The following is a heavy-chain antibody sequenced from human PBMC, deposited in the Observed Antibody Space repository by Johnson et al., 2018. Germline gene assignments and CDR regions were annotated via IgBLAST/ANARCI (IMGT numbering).Heavy chain of an antibody. CDR3: AKDGQPYDSSGYYFDN. Sequence: QVQLQESGGGVVQPGRSLRLSCAASGFTFSNYGMHWVRQAPGTGLAWVALISYDGSNKYYADSVRGRFTISRDNSKNTLYLRMNSLTAEDTAVFYCAKDGQPYDSSGYYFDNWGQGTLVTVSS. CDR1: GFTFSNYG. J-gene: IGHJ4*02. V-gene: IGHV3-30*18. CDR2: ISYDGSNK. D-gene: IGHD3-22*01.